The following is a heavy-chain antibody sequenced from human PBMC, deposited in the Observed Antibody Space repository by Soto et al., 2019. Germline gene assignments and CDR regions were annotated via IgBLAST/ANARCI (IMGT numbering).Heavy chain of an antibody. J-gene: IGHJ5*02. CDR1: GGTFSSYA. CDR2: IIPIFGTA. D-gene: IGHD6-13*01. CDR3: ARDREIAAANNWFDP. Sequence: QVQLVQSGAEVKKPGSSVKVSCKASGGTFSSYAISWVRQAPGQGLEWMGGIIPIFGTANYAQKFQGRVTITADESTSTAYMELSSLRSEDTAVYYCARDREIAAANNWFDPWCQGTLVTVSS. V-gene: IGHV1-69*01.